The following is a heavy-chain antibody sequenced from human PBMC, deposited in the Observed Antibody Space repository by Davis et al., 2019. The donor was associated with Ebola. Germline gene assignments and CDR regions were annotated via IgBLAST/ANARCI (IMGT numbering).Heavy chain of an antibody. CDR2: INPNSGGT. J-gene: IGHJ4*02. D-gene: IGHD1-14*01. CDR1: GYTFTDYY. CDR3: ARNYRDF. V-gene: IGHV1-2*06. Sequence: SVTVSCKASGYTFTDYYIHWVRQAPGQGLEWMGQINPNSGGTKYAQKFQGRVTMTRDTSISTAFMEVSGLRSDDTAVFYCARNYRDFWGQGTLVTVSS.